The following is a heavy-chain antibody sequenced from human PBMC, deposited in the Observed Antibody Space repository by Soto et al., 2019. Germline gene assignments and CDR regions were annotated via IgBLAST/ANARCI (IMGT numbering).Heavy chain of an antibody. J-gene: IGHJ4*02. Sequence: EVQLLEAGGGLVQPGGSPRLSCAASGFTFSSYAMSWVRQDPGKGLEWVSAISGSGGSTYYADSVKGRFTISRDNSKNTLYLQMNSLRAEDTAVYYCAKSPLYRTYYLDYWGQGTLVTVSP. CDR3: AKSPLYRTYYLDY. V-gene: IGHV3-23*01. D-gene: IGHD2-8*01. CDR2: ISGSGGST. CDR1: GFTFSSYA.